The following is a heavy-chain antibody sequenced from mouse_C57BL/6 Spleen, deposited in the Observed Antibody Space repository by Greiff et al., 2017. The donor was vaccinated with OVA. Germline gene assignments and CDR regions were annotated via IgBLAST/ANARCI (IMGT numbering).Heavy chain of an antibody. J-gene: IGHJ1*03. D-gene: IGHD1-1*01. Sequence: EVMLVESEGGLVQPGSSMKLSCTASGFTFSDYYMAWVRQVPEKGLEWVANINYDGSSTYYLDSLKSRFIISRDNAKNILNLQMSSLKYEETDTNYWARDGDYCGRYWYIDVWGTGTTVTVSS. CDR3: ARDGDYCGRYWYIDV. CDR1: GFTFSDYY. V-gene: IGHV5-16*01. CDR2: INYDGSST.